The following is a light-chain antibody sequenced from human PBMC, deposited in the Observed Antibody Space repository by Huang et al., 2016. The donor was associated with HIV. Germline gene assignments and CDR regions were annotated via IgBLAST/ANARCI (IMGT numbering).Light chain of an antibody. Sequence: DIVMTKTPLSLPVTPGEPASISCRSSQSLLDSDDGNTFLHWYLQKPRQSPHLLIYVLSWRASGVPERFSGGGSGTDFTPKISRVEAKDVGVYYCVQRIEFPLTFGGGTKVEIK. J-gene: IGKJ4*01. CDR1: QSLLDSDDGNTF. CDR3: VQRIEFPLT. V-gene: IGKV2-40*01. CDR2: VLS.